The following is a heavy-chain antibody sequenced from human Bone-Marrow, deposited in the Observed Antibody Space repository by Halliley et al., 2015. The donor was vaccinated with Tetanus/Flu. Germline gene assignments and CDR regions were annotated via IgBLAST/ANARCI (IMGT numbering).Heavy chain of an antibody. CDR2: GGST. V-gene: IGHV3-66*01. J-gene: IGHJ4*02. CDR3: ARGQDEYYDSRGYYRITFDY. Sequence: GGSTDYADSVKGRFTISRDNSKNTVYLQMNSLRDEDTAIYYCARGQDEYYDSRGYYRITFDYWGQGTPVTVSS. D-gene: IGHD3-22*01.